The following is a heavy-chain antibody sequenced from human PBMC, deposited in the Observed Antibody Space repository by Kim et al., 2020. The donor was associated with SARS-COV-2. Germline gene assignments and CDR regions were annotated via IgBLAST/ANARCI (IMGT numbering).Heavy chain of an antibody. D-gene: IGHD5-18*01. J-gene: IGHJ5*02. V-gene: IGHV1-18*01. Sequence: ASVKVSCKAYGYTLTNYGISWVRQAPGQGLEWVGWMSGYSGKTDYAQRVQGRVTMTTDTSTAYMELRSLRFDDTAVYYCARGGGNSYGRGWFDPWGQGTLVTVSS. CDR2: MSGYSGKT. CDR3: ARGGGNSYGRGWFDP. CDR1: GYTLTNYG.